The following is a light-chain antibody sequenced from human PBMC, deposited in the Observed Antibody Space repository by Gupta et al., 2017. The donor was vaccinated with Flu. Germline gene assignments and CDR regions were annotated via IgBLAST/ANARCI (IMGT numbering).Light chain of an antibody. Sequence: SGSIASNSVHWYRQRPGSSPTTVIYVDDLRPSGVPDRFSGSIDSSSNSASLTISRLRTDDEADYYCQSYDSSSVIFGGGTKLTVL. V-gene: IGLV6-57*01. CDR1: SGSIASNS. J-gene: IGLJ2*01. CDR2: VDD. CDR3: QSYDSSSVI.